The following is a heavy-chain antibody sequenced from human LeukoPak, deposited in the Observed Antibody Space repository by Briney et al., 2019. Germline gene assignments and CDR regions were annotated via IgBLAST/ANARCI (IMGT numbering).Heavy chain of an antibody. CDR2: ISRSGTTI. J-gene: IGHJ4*02. Sequence: PGGSLRLSCAASGFTFRSYEMNWVRQAPGKGLEWVSYISRSGTTIYYVDSVKGRFTISRDNAKNSLYLQMNSLRAEDTAVYYCARVRDYYDSSGYYYDLDYWGQGTLVTVSS. V-gene: IGHV3-48*03. CDR3: ARVRDYYDSSGYYYDLDY. D-gene: IGHD3-22*01. CDR1: GFTFRSYE.